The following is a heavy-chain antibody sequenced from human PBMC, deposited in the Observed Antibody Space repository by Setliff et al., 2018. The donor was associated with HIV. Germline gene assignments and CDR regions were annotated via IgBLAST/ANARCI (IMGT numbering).Heavy chain of an antibody. CDR2: IISSSTNI. V-gene: IGHV3-21*04. CDR1: GFTFSSYS. Sequence: PGGSLGLSCEASGFTFSSYSINWVRQAPGKGLEWVSSIISSSTNIYYADSVKGRFTISRDTAKNSLYLQMNSLRAEDTAVYYCARVRDYYDSGAQAFDIWGQGTMVTVSS. CDR3: ARVRDYYDSGAQAFDI. J-gene: IGHJ3*02. D-gene: IGHD3-22*01.